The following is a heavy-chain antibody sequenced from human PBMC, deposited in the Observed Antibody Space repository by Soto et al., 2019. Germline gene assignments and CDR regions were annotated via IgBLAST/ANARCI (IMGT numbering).Heavy chain of an antibody. CDR1: GGSISSYY. D-gene: IGHD6-19*01. CDR2: IYYSGST. V-gene: IGHV4-59*01. J-gene: IGHJ6*03. CDR3: ARAKWVRVAGLTLYYYYYMDV. Sequence: QVQLQESGPGLVKPSETLSLTCTVSGGSISSYYWSWIRQPPGKGLEWIGYIYYSGSTNYNPSLKSRFTISVDTSKNQFSLKLSSVTAADTAVYYCARAKWVRVAGLTLYYYYYMDVWGKGTTVTVSS.